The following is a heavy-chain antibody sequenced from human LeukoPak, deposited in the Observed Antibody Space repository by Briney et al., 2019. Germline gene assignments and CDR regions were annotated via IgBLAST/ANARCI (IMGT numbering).Heavy chain of an antibody. CDR3: ASPQEWEPQQDAFDI. CDR1: GGSISSGDYY. Sequence: SQTLSLTCTVSGGSISSGDYYWGWIRQPPGKGLEWIGSIYYSGSTYYNPSLKSRVTISVDTSKNQFSLKLSSVTAADTAVYYCASPQEWEPQQDAFDIWGQGTMVTVSS. D-gene: IGHD1-26*01. CDR2: IYYSGST. V-gene: IGHV4-39*01. J-gene: IGHJ3*02.